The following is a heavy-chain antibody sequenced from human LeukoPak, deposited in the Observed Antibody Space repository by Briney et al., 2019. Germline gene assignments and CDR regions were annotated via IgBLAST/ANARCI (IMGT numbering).Heavy chain of an antibody. J-gene: IGHJ6*03. Sequence: SVKVSCKASGGTFSSYTISWVRQAPGQGLEWMGRIIPILGIANYAQKFQGRVTITADKSTSTAYMELSSLRSEDTAVYYGARGPSSSGDYYYYMDXXGKGTTVTV. CDR1: GGTFSSYT. CDR2: IIPILGIA. V-gene: IGHV1-69*02. CDR3: ARGPSSSGDYYYYMDX. D-gene: IGHD6-6*01.